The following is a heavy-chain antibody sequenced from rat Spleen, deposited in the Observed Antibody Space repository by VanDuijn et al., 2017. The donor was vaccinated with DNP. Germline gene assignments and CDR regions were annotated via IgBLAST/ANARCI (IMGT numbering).Heavy chain of an antibody. D-gene: IGHD1-2*01. V-gene: IGHV5-17*01. CDR1: GFTFSDYA. J-gene: IGHJ4*01. CDR2: ITSSGGST. CDR3: ARSPYSSYMGAMDA. Sequence: EVQLMESGGDLVQPGRSPKISCEASGFTFSDYAMAWVRQVPGKGLEWVAAITSSGGSTYYPDSVKGRFTISRDNSNRTLYLQMDSLRSEDTATYYCARSPYSSYMGAMDAWGQGTSVTVSS.